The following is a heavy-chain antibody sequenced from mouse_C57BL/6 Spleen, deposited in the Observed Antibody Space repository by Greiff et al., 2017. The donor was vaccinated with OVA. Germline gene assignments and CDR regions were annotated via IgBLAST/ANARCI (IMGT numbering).Heavy chain of an antibody. V-gene: IGHV1-50*01. Sequence: QVQLQQPGAELVKPGASVKLSCKASGYTFTSYCMQWVKQRPGQGLEWIGEIDPSDSYTNYNQKFKGKATLTVDTSSSTAYMQLSSLTSEDSAVYYCARWYFDVWGTGTTVTVSS. CDR2: IDPSDSYT. J-gene: IGHJ1*03. CDR3: ARWYFDV. CDR1: GYTFTSYC.